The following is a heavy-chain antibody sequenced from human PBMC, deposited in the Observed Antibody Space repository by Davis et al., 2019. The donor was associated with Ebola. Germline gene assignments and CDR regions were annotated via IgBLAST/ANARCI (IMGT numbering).Heavy chain of an antibody. CDR2: INPSGGST. CDR3: ARDRSCLDTSCYFDY. Sequence: ASVKVSCKASGYTFTSYYMHWVRQAPGQGLEWMGIINPSGGSTSYAQKFQGRVTMTRDTSTSTVYMELSSLRSEDTAVYCCARDRSCLDTSCYFDYWGQGTLVTVSS. CDR1: GYTFTSYY. D-gene: IGHD2-2*01. J-gene: IGHJ4*02. V-gene: IGHV1-46*01.